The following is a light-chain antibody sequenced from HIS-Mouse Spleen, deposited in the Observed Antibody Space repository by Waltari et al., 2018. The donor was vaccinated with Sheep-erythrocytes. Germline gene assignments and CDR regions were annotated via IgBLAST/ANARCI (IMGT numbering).Light chain of an antibody. CDR1: SSDVGSYNL. Sequence: QSALTQPASVSGSPGQSITIACTGTSSDVGSYNLGPWYQQPPGKAPKLMIYEGSKRPSGVSNRFSGSKSGNTASLTISGLQAEDEADYYCCSYAGSSTFHVVFGGGTKLTVL. CDR2: EGS. CDR3: CSYAGSSTFHVV. V-gene: IGLV2-23*03. J-gene: IGLJ2*01.